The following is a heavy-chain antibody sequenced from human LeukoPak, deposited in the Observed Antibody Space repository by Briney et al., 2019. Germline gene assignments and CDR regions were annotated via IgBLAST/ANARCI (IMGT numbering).Heavy chain of an antibody. CDR2: IYYSGST. Sequence: SETLSLTYTVSGGSISDYYWSWIRQPPGKGLEWIGYIYYSGSTNYNPSLKSRVTISVDTSKNQFSLKLRSVTAADTAVYYCARAVRYYYDRSDEYFDYWGQGTLVTVSS. CDR1: GGSISDYY. CDR3: ARAVRYYYDRSDEYFDY. J-gene: IGHJ4*02. D-gene: IGHD3-22*01. V-gene: IGHV4-59*01.